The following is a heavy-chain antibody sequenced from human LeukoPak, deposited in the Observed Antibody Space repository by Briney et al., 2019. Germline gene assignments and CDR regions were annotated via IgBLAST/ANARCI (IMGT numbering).Heavy chain of an antibody. CDR2: ISSSSSTI. V-gene: IGHV3-48*01. CDR1: GFTFSSYS. D-gene: IGHD2-2*01. Sequence: GGSLRLSCAASGFTFSSYSMNWVRQAPGKGLEWVSYISSSSSTIYYADSVKGRFTISRDNAKNSLYLQMNSLRAEDTAVYYCARDRGYCSSTSCSPFPDVWGKGTTVTVSS. CDR3: ARDRGYCSSTSCSPFPDV. J-gene: IGHJ6*04.